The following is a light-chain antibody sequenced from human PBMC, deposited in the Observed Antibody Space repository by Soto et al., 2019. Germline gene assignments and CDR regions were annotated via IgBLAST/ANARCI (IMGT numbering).Light chain of an antibody. CDR2: EVS. V-gene: IGLV2-14*01. Sequence: QSALTQPASVSGSPGQSITISCTGTSSDIGGYNYVSWYQQHPGKAPKLMIYEVSDRPSGVSTRFSGAKSDNTASLTISGLQAEDEAYYYCSSDTTTSTQVVFGGGTQVTVL. CDR1: SSDIGGYNY. CDR3: SSDTTTSTQVV. J-gene: IGLJ2*01.